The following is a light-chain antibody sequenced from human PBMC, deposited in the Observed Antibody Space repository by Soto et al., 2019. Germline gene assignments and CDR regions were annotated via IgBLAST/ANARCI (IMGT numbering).Light chain of an antibody. Sequence: NQLTQSHNHLSGPVGDMVTITCRASQTINSWLAWYQQKPGKAPKVLLFDASSLKTGVPSRFSGSGSGTEFTLTISNLQPDDFATYYCQQYDSYSSGPVGQGSK. CDR1: QTINSW. CDR3: QQYDSYSSGP. CDR2: DAS. V-gene: IGKV1-5*01. J-gene: IGKJ1*01.